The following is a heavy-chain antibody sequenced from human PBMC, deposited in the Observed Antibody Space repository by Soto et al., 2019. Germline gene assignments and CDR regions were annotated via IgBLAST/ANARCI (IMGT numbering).Heavy chain of an antibody. CDR1: GDSINSCCYY. J-gene: IGHJ4*02. Sequence: SETLSLTCTVSGDSINSCCYYWVWIRRAPGRGLEWIGNIQYSGRTYFDSSLKSRATISVDTSKNRFSLKLSSVTAADTAVYYCARGSGSMVRGVIARYFDYWGQGTLVTVSS. CDR2: IQYSGRT. V-gene: IGHV4-39*07. CDR3: ARGSGSMVRGVIARYFDY. D-gene: IGHD3-10*01.